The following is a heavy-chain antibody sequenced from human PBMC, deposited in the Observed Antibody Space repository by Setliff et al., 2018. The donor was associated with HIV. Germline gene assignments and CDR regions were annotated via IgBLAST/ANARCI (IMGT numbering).Heavy chain of an antibody. D-gene: IGHD2-21*02. CDR2: ITDSGGTT. J-gene: IGHJ3*01. CDR1: GFSFSNYA. CDR3: AREVTSFEAFDL. Sequence: PGGSLRLSCAASGFSFSNYAMRWVRQAPGKGLEWVSAITDSGGTTYYADSVQGRFTISRDNSKNTLYLQMSSLRAEDTAVYYCAREVTSFEAFDLWGQGTMVTVSS. V-gene: IGHV3-23*01.